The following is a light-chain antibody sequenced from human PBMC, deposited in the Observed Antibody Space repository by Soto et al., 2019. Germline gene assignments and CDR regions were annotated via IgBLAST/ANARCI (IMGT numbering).Light chain of an antibody. CDR3: QQYGGSPIT. V-gene: IGKV3-20*01. CDR1: QSIGSD. Sequence: DMVMTQSPDTLSLSPGERATLSCRASQSIGSDLAWYQQRPGQSPRLLISGASMRASGVPVRFIGSGSGTDFTLTITRLEPEDFAVYYCQQYGGSPITFGLGTRLEIK. CDR2: GAS. J-gene: IGKJ5*01.